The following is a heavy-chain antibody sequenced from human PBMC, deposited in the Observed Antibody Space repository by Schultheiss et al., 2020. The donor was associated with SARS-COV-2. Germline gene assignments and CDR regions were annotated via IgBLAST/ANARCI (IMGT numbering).Heavy chain of an antibody. D-gene: IGHD3-9*01. CDR1: GGSISSGGYY. CDR3: ARSRYFDWLLFRLGWFDP. J-gene: IGHJ5*02. CDR2: IYYSGST. Sequence: SETLSLTCTVSGGSISSGGYYWSWIRQHPGKGLEWIGYIYYSGSTNYNPSLKSRVTISVDTSENQFSLKLSPVTAADTAVYYCARSRYFDWLLFRLGWFDPWGQGTLVTVSS. V-gene: IGHV4-61*08.